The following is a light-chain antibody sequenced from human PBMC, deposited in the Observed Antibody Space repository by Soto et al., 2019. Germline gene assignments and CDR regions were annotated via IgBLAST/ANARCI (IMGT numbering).Light chain of an antibody. J-gene: IGLJ1*01. V-gene: IGLV3-21*02. Sequence: SYELTQPPSVSVAPGQTARITCGGNNIGSKSVHWYQQKPGQAPVLVVYDDSDRPSAIPERFSGSNSGNTATLTISRVEAGDEADYYCQVWDSSSDHPGYVFGTGTQLTVL. CDR2: DDS. CDR1: NIGSKS. CDR3: QVWDSSSDHPGYV.